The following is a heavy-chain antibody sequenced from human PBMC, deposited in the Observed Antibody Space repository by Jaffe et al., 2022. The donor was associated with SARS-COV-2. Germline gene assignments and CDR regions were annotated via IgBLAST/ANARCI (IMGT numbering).Heavy chain of an antibody. CDR3: ARDHEADYYDSSGYYHLPDY. CDR1: GFTFSSYS. CDR2: ISSSSSTI. J-gene: IGHJ4*02. V-gene: IGHV3-48*04. D-gene: IGHD3-22*01. Sequence: EVQLVESGGGLVQPGGSLRLSCAASGFTFSSYSMNWVRQAPGKGLEWVSYISSSSSTIYYADSVKGRFTISRDNAKNSLYLQMNSLRAEDTAVYYCARDHEADYYDSSGYYHLPDYWGQGTLVTVSS.